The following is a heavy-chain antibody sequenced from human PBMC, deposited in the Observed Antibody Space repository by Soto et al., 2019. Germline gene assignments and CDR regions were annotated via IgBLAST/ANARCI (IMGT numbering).Heavy chain of an antibody. D-gene: IGHD1-1*01. CDR1: GFTFSSYG. Sequence: QVQLVESGGGVVQPGRSLRLSCAASGFTFSSYGMHWVRQAPGEGLEWVAVISYDGSNKYYADSVKGRFTISRDNSKNTLYLQMNSLRAEDTAVYYCAKDGQDGYKWMNYFDYWGQGTLVTVSS. CDR2: ISYDGSNK. J-gene: IGHJ4*02. CDR3: AKDGQDGYKWMNYFDY. V-gene: IGHV3-30*18.